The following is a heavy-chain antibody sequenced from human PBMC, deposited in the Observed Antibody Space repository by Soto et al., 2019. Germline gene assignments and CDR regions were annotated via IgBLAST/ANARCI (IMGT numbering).Heavy chain of an antibody. Sequence: EVQLVESGGGLVKPGGSLRLSCAASGFTFSSYSINWVRQAPGKGLEWVSCISSSSTYIYYADSVRGRFTISRDNAKNSLYLQMNSLRAEDTAVYYCARDLYGDSGADAFDIWGQGTMVTVSS. CDR3: ARDLYGDSGADAFDI. CDR2: ISSSSTYI. CDR1: GFTFSSYS. V-gene: IGHV3-21*01. J-gene: IGHJ3*02. D-gene: IGHD4-17*01.